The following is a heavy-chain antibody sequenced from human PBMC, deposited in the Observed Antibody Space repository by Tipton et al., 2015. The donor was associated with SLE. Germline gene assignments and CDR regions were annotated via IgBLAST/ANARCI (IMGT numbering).Heavy chain of an antibody. D-gene: IGHD3-16*01. Sequence: SLRLSCAASGFSFSNYAIHWVRQAPGKGLEWVALISYDGSKKDYADSVKGRVTISRDNAKNTLYLQMNSLGAEDTAVYYCAKEEGLSGSRDVWGQGTTVTVSS. V-gene: IGHV3-30*18. CDR1: GFSFSNYA. J-gene: IGHJ6*02. CDR2: ISYDGSKK. CDR3: AKEEGLSGSRDV.